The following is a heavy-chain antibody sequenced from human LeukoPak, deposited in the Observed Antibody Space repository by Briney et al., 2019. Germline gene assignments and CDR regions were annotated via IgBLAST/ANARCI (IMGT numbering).Heavy chain of an antibody. CDR3: AKEASGSGWYVDY. CDR1: GFTFRSYA. CDR2: ISDSGGSI. Sequence: GGSLRLSCEASGFTFRSYAMSWVRQAPGKGLEWASVISDSGGSIYYADSVKGRFTISRDNSKNTLFLQMDSLRAEDTAIYFCAKEASGSGWYVDYWGQGILVTVSS. V-gene: IGHV3-23*01. D-gene: IGHD6-19*01. J-gene: IGHJ4*02.